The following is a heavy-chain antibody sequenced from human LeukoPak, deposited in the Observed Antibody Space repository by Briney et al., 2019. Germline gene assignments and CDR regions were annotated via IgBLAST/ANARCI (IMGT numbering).Heavy chain of an antibody. CDR1: GGSISSSSYY. J-gene: IGHJ3*02. D-gene: IGHD3-16*01. Sequence: SGTLSLTCTVSGGSISSSSYYWGWIRQPPGKGLEWIGSIYYSGSTYYNPSLKSRVTISVDTSKNQFSLKLSSVTAADTAVYYCARQGYHDYVWGSYEIDIWGQGTMVTVSS. CDR2: IYYSGST. CDR3: ARQGYHDYVWGSYEIDI. V-gene: IGHV4-39*01.